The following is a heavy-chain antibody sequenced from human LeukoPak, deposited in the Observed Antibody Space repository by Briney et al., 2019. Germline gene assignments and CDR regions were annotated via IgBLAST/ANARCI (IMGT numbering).Heavy chain of an antibody. J-gene: IGHJ3*02. D-gene: IGHD6-6*01. V-gene: IGHV3-48*01. Sequence: GGSLGLSCAASGFTFSFYGMHWVRQAPGKGLEWVSYISSSSSTIYYADSVKGRFTISRDNAENSLYLQMNSLRAEDTAVYYCAREEQLQGPVPGGYGAFDIWGQGTMVTVSS. CDR2: ISSSSSTI. CDR3: AREEQLQGPVPGGYGAFDI. CDR1: GFTFSFYG.